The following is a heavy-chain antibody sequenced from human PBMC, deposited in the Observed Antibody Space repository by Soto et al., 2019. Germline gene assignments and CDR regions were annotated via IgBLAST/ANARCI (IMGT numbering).Heavy chain of an antibody. Sequence: SLRLSCAASGFTFSNAWMSWVRQAPGKGLEWVGRIKSKTDGGTTDYAAPVKGRFTISRDDSKNTLYLQMNSLKTEDTAVYYCTTDHRKRDGSGYYLFDYWGQGTLVTVSS. CDR1: GFTFSNAW. V-gene: IGHV3-15*01. CDR2: IKSKTDGGTT. D-gene: IGHD3-22*01. J-gene: IGHJ4*02. CDR3: TTDHRKRDGSGYYLFDY.